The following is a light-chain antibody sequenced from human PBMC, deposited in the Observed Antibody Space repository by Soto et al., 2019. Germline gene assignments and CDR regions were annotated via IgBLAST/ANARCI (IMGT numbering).Light chain of an antibody. CDR2: GAS. CDR3: QQYGSSPYT. J-gene: IGKJ5*01. Sequence: EIVLTQSPGTLSLSPGERATLSCRASQSVSSSYLAWYQQKPGQAPRLLISGASSRATGIPDRFSGGGSGTDFTLTISRLGPEDFAVYYCQQYGSSPYTFGQGTRLEIK. CDR1: QSVSSSY. V-gene: IGKV3-20*01.